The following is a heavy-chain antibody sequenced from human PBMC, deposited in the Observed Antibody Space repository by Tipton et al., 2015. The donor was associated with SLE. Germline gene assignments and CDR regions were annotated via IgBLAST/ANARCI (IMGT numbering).Heavy chain of an antibody. J-gene: IGHJ1*01. Sequence: TLSLTCTVSGGSISSSSYYWGWIRQPPGKGLEWIGSIYYSGSTYYSPSLKSRVTISVDTSKNQFSLKLSSVTAADTAVYYCAKQTTSHIVEVPGYFQHWGQGTLVTVSS. CDR3: AKQTTSHIVEVPGYFQH. CDR1: GGSISSSSYY. CDR2: IYYSGST. D-gene: IGHD2-2*01. V-gene: IGHV4-39*07.